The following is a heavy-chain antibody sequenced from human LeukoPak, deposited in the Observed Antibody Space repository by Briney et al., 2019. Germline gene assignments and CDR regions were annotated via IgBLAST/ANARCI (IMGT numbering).Heavy chain of an antibody. Sequence: PGGSLRLSCAASGFTVSSNYMSWVREAPGTGLEWVSVIYSGGSTYYADSVKGRFTISRDNSKNTLYLQMNSLRAEDMALYYCAKGFSGSYFYYFDYWGQGTLVTVSS. V-gene: IGHV3-53*05. CDR3: AKGFSGSYFYYFDY. CDR2: IYSGGST. J-gene: IGHJ4*02. CDR1: GFTVSSNY. D-gene: IGHD1-26*01.